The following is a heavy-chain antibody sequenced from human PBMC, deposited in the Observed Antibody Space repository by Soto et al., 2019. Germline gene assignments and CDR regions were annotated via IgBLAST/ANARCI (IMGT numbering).Heavy chain of an antibody. D-gene: IGHD3-10*01. CDR2: SYWNDDK. Sequence: QITLKESGPTLVKPTQTLTLTCTFSGFSLSTRGEGVGWIRQPPGKALEWLALSYWNDDKRYSPSLKSRLTITMGTSEDQVVLTMTIMDPVDTATYFCAYRTYYYGSGHVFQHWGQGTLVTVSS. V-gene: IGHV2-5*01. CDR1: GFSLSTRGEG. J-gene: IGHJ1*01. CDR3: AYRTYYYGSGHVFQH.